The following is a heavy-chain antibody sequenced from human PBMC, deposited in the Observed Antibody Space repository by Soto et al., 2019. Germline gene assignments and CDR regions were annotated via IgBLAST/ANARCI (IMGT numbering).Heavy chain of an antibody. J-gene: IGHJ4*02. CDR1: GGSISSSDW. D-gene: IGHD1-1*01. CDR2: VSHAGNT. V-gene: IGHV4-4*02. CDR3: ARDFKAPNDAWAFDS. Sequence: QVHLRESGPGLVKPSGTLSLTCAVSGGSISSSDWWNWVRQPPGKGLEWIGEVSHAGNTIYNPSLKSRVLISVDNSRNEFSLTLISVTAADTAVYYCARDFKAPNDAWAFDSWGQGGLVTVSS.